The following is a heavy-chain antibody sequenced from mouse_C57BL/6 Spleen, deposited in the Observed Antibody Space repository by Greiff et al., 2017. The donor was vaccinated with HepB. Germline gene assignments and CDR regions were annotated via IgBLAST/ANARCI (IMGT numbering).Heavy chain of an antibody. Sequence: DVKLQESGPELVKPGASVKISCKASGYSFTGYYMNWVKQSPEKSLEWIGEINPSTGGTTYNQKFKAKATLTVDKSSSTAYMQLKSLTSEDSAVYYCARNPFDYDYFDYWGQGTTLTVSS. D-gene: IGHD2-4*01. V-gene: IGHV1-42*01. CDR3: ARNPFDYDYFDY. J-gene: IGHJ2*01. CDR2: INPSTGGT. CDR1: GYSFTGYY.